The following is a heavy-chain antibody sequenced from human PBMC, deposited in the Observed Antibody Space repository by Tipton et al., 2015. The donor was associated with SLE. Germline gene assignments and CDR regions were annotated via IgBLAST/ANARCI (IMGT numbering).Heavy chain of an antibody. D-gene: IGHD2-2*01. CDR1: GYSIGSGFY. Sequence: TLSLTCTVSGYSIGSGFYWGWIRQPPGKGLEWIATVFHSGTTYYSPSLRSRLSVSIDTSKNQFSLKLTSVTAADTAVYYCARDPDLDLCSGTTCPDTFDMWGQGTVVTVSS. J-gene: IGHJ3*02. V-gene: IGHV4-38-2*02. CDR3: ARDPDLDLCSGTTCPDTFDM. CDR2: VFHSGTT.